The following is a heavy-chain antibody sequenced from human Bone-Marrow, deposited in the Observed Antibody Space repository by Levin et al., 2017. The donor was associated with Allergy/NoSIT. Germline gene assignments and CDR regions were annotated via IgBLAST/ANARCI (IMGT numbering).Heavy chain of an antibody. Sequence: ASVKVSCKASGDAFSSYDINWVRQASGQGLEWMGWMNPKSGNTVYAQKFQGRVTMTRNTSISTAYMDLSSLRSDDTAVYYCATGQGHLVGPPWGQGTLVTVSS. D-gene: IGHD6-6*01. V-gene: IGHV1-8*01. CDR2: MNPKSGNT. CDR1: GDAFSSYD. CDR3: ATGQGHLVGPP. J-gene: IGHJ5*02.